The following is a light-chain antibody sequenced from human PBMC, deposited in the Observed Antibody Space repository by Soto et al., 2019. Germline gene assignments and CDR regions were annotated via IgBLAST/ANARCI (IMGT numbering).Light chain of an antibody. J-gene: IGKJ1*01. CDR2: GAS. V-gene: IGKV3-15*01. CDR3: QQYNNWPPWT. Sequence: MTQSPSSLSASTGDRVTITCRASQGISSNLAWYQQKPGQAPRLLIYGASTRATGIPARFSGSGSGTEFTLTISSLQSEDLAVYYCQQYNNWPPWTFGQGTKVDNK. CDR1: QGISSN.